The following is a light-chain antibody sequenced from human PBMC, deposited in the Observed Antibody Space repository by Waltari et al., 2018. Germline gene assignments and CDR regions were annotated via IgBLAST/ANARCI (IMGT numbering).Light chain of an antibody. CDR1: DSYVGAYDF. Sequence: QSALTQPASVSGSPGQSITISCSGTDSYVGAYDFVSWYQQHPGKAPHLIIYEVSNRPSGISNRFSASKSGITASLTISGLQAEDEADYYCSSYTTSSAPGVFGTGTRVTVL. CDR3: SSYTTSSAPGV. CDR2: EVS. J-gene: IGLJ1*01. V-gene: IGLV2-14*01.